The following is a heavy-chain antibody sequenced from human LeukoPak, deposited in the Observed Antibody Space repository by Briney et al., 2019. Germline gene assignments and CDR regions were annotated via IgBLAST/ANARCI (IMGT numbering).Heavy chain of an antibody. J-gene: IGHJ4*02. CDR3: ARAGPRFDY. CDR2: ISYDGSNK. V-gene: IGHV3-30-3*01. Sequence: PGRSLRLSCAASGFTFSSYAMHWVRQAPGKGLEWVAVISYDGSNKYYADSVKGRFTISRDNSKNTLYLQMNSLRAEDTAVYYCARAGPRFDYWGQGTLVTVSS. CDR1: GFTFSSYA.